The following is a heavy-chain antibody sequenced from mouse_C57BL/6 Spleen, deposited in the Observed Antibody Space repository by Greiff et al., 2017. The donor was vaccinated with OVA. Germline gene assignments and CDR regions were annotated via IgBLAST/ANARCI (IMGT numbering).Heavy chain of an antibody. J-gene: IGHJ4*01. D-gene: IGHD2-5*01. Sequence: VQLQESGPELVKPGASVKISCKASGYAFSSSWMNWVKQRPGTGLEWIGRIYPGAGDTNYNGKFKGKATLTADKSSSTAYMQLSSLTSEDSAVYFCARSDYSNFYAMDYWGQGTSVTVSS. CDR1: GYAFSSSW. V-gene: IGHV1-82*01. CDR3: ARSDYSNFYAMDY. CDR2: IYPGAGDT.